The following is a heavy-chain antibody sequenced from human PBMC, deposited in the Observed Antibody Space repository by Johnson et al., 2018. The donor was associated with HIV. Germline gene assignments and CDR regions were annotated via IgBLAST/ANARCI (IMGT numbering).Heavy chain of an antibody. CDR1: GFTFSSYG. CDR2: IRYDGSNK. V-gene: IGHV3-30*02. Sequence: VQLVESGGGVVQPGRSLRLSCAASGFTFSSYGMHWVRQAPGKGLEWVAFIRYDGSNKYYADSVKGRFTISRDNSKNTLYLQMNSLRAEDTAVYYCAKRFFGSADAFDIWGQGTMVTVSS. D-gene: IGHD1-26*01. CDR3: AKRFFGSADAFDI. J-gene: IGHJ3*02.